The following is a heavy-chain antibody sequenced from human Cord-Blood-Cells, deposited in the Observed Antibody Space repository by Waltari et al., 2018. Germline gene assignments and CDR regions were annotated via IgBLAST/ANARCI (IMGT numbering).Heavy chain of an antibody. Sequence: QLQLQESGPGLVKPSEHLSLTCTVSGGSISSSSYYWGWIRQPPGKGLEWIGRIYYSGSTYYNPSLKSRVTISVDTSKNQCSLKLSSVTAADTAVYYCARIPYLSSGYYYYYYYGMDVWGQGTTVTVSS. J-gene: IGHJ6*02. CDR3: ARIPYLSSGYYYYYYYGMDV. D-gene: IGHD3-22*01. CDR2: IYYSGST. V-gene: IGHV4-39*01. CDR1: GGSISSSSYY.